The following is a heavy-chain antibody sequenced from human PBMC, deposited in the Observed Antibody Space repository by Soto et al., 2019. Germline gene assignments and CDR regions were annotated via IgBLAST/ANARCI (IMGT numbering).Heavy chain of an antibody. CDR2: INPATGAA. CDR3: ARGGGVGVAGSAAFDM. V-gene: IGHV1-2*02. CDR1: GYPVTAYY. Sequence: QLHLVQSGAVVKKPGASATVSCSASGYPVTAYYMHWVRQAPGRGLEWMGGINPATGAAKYTQTFQGRVTMTRDTSTSTVFMELSGLTSDDTAFFYCARGGGVGVAGSAAFDMWGQGTLVTVSS. D-gene: IGHD3-3*01. J-gene: IGHJ3*02.